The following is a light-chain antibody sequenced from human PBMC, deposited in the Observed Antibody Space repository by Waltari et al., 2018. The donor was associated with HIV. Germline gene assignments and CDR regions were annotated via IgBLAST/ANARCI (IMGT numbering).Light chain of an antibody. CDR2: HDT. CDR1: NIGSKS. Sequence: SYVLTQSPSVSVAPGKTARITCGGQNIGSKSVNWYQQQPGQDPVMVIYHDTDRPSGIPDRLSGSNSEDKATLTIRRVEAGDEADYYCQVWDTNTDQYVIFGGGTNLAV. V-gene: IGLV3-21*01. J-gene: IGLJ2*01. CDR3: QVWDTNTDQYVI.